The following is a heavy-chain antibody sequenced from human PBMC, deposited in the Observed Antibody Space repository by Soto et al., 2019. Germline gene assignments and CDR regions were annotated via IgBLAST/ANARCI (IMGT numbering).Heavy chain of an antibody. V-gene: IGHV4-4*02. CDR1: GQYIKSNFW. CDR3: ARLKWELLDY. CDR2: IYHSGSA. Sequence: SETLSLTCLVSGQYIKSNFWWAWVRQSPGKDLEWIGEIYHSGSAYYNPSLKSRVTISVDRSKNQFSLKLSSVTAADTAVYYCARLKWELLDYWGQGTLVTVSS. D-gene: IGHD1-26*01. J-gene: IGHJ4*02.